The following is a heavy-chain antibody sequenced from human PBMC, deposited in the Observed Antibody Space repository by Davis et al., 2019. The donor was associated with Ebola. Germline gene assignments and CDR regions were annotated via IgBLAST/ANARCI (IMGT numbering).Heavy chain of an antibody. J-gene: IGHJ6*02. CDR3: ARPLSIAAPLVPHGMDV. CDR2: IYYSGST. V-gene: IGHV4-61*08. D-gene: IGHD6-6*01. CDR1: GGSISTAGYS. Sequence: SETLSLTCAVSGGSISTAGYSWSWIRQPPGKGLEWIGYIYYSGSTNYNPSLKSRVTISVDTAKNQFSLKLSSVTAADTAMYYCARPLSIAAPLVPHGMDVWGQGTTVTVSS.